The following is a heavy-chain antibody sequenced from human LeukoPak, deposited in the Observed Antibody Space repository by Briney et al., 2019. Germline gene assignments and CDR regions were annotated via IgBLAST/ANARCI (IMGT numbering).Heavy chain of an antibody. J-gene: IGHJ6*03. V-gene: IGHV3-21*01. CDR1: GFTFSSYS. CDR2: ISSSSSYI. Sequence: GETLRLSCAASGFTFSSYSMNWVRQAPGKGLEWVSSISSSSSYIYYADSVKGRFTISRGNAKNSLYLQMNSLRAEDTAVYYCARTRFLEWLLHRYMDVWGKGTTVTVSS. CDR3: ARTRFLEWLLHRYMDV. D-gene: IGHD3-3*01.